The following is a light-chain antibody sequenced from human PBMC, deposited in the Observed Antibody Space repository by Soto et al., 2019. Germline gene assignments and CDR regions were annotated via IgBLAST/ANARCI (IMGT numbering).Light chain of an antibody. Sequence: EIVLTQSPGTLSLFPGERATLSCRASQSVSSGYLAWYQHKPGQAPRLLIYDASSRATGIPDRFSGSGSGTDFTLTISRLEPEDFAVYYCQQYGSSPAFGGGTKVEIK. CDR3: QQYGSSPA. J-gene: IGKJ4*01. CDR1: QSVSSGY. V-gene: IGKV3-20*01. CDR2: DAS.